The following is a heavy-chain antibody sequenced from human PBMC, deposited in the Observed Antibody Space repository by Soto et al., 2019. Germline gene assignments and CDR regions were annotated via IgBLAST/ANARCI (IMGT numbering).Heavy chain of an antibody. CDR1: GFTFSSYG. J-gene: IGHJ4*02. CDR2: IWYDGSNK. D-gene: IGHD3-10*01. Sequence: QVQLVESGGGVVQPGRSLRLSCAASGFTFSSYGMHWVRQAPGKGLEWVAVIWYDGSNKYYADSVKGRFTISRDNSKNTLYLQMNSLRAEDTAVYYCARENYGSGSYYWGQGTLDTVSS. V-gene: IGHV3-33*01. CDR3: ARENYGSGSYY.